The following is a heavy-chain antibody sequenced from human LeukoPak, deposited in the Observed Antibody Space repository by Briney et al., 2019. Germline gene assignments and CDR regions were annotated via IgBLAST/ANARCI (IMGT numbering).Heavy chain of an antibody. V-gene: IGHV3-53*01. Sequence: ETLSLTCAVYGGSFSGYYWSWIRQPPGKGLEWVSVIYSGGSTFYADSVKGRFTISRDNSKNTLYLQINSLRAEDTAVYYCAGLPRGYFDYWGQGTLVTVSS. CDR3: AGLPRGYFDY. CDR2: IYSGGST. J-gene: IGHJ4*02. CDR1: GGSFSGYY.